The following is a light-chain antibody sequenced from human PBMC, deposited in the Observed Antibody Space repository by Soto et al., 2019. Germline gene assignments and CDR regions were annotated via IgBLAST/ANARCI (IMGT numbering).Light chain of an antibody. CDR2: AAS. CDR3: QQLNSYPLT. J-gene: IGKJ4*01. V-gene: IGKV1-9*01. CDR1: QRISTY. Sequence: DIQLTQAPSFLSASVGDRVTITCRASQRISTYLVWYQQKPGKAPKLLIYAASTLQSGVPSRFSGSGSGTEFTLTISSLQPEDFATYYCQQLNSYPLTFGGGTKVEIK.